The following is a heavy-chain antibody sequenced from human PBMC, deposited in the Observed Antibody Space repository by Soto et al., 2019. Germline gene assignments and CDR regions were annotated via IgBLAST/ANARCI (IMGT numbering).Heavy chain of an antibody. J-gene: IGHJ4*02. D-gene: IGHD3-10*01. V-gene: IGHV2-5*01. CDR2: IYWNDSK. CDR1: GFSLNTRDLG. Sequence: QITLKESGPTLVKPTETLTLTCTFSGFSLNTRDLGVGWIRQPPGKALEWLAIIYWNDSKNYSPSLKSRLTNTQDNSKHQGVLTGADMDPVNTATYYCAQEGRGYVDFWGQGNLVPVSS. CDR3: AQEGRGYVDF.